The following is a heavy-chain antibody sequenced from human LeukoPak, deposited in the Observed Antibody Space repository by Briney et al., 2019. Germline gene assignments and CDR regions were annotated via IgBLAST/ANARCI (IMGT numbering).Heavy chain of an antibody. CDR2: INHSGST. V-gene: IGHV4-34*01. CDR3: ARGLGSYRNFDY. J-gene: IGHJ4*02. D-gene: IGHD1-26*01. Sequence: ASETLSLTCAVYGGSFSGYYWSWIRQPPGKGLEWIGEINHSGSTNYNPSLKSRVTISVDTSKNQFSLKLSSVTAADTAVYYCARGLGSYRNFDYWGQGTLVTVSS. CDR1: GGSFSGYY.